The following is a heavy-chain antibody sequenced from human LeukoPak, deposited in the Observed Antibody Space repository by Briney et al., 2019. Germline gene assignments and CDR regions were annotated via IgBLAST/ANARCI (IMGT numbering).Heavy chain of an antibody. CDR3: ARDGRIQLWSDGEVSGGMDV. J-gene: IGHJ6*02. CDR2: ISSSSSYI. D-gene: IGHD5-18*01. Sequence: SGGSLRLSCAASGFTFSSYSMNWVRQAPGKGLEWVSSISSSSSYIYYADSVKGRFTISRDNAKNSLYLQMNSLRAEDTAVYYCARDGRIQLWSDGEVSGGMDVWGQGTTVTVSS. CDR1: GFTFSSYS. V-gene: IGHV3-21*01.